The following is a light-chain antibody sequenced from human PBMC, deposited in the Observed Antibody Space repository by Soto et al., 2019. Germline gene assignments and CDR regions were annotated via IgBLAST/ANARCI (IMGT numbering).Light chain of an antibody. Sequence: QAVVTQPASVSGSPGQSITISCTGTSSDVGGYNYVSWYQQHPGKAPKLMIYDVSNRPSGVSNRFSGSKSGNTAFLTISGLQAEDEADYYCSSYTSSSTLVVFGGGTKVTVL. CDR1: SSDVGGYNY. J-gene: IGLJ2*01. V-gene: IGLV2-14*01. CDR2: DVS. CDR3: SSYTSSSTLVV.